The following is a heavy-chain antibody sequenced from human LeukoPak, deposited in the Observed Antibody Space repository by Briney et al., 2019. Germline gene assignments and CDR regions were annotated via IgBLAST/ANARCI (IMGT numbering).Heavy chain of an antibody. V-gene: IGHV5-51*01. Sequence: GESLKISCKGSGYSFISYWIDWVRQMPGKGLEWMGIIYPDDSDTRYSPSFQGQVTISANKSISTAYLQWSSLKASDSAMYYCVTQRDRVSLFDPWGQGTLVTVSS. J-gene: IGHJ5*02. CDR2: IYPDDSDT. CDR1: GYSFISYW. D-gene: IGHD5-24*01. CDR3: VTQRDRVSLFDP.